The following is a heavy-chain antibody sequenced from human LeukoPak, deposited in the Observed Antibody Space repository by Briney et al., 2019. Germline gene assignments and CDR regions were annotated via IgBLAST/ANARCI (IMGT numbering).Heavy chain of an antibody. Sequence: GGSLRLSCAASGFTFSSYSMNWVRQAPGKGLEWVSSITSSSSYIYYADSVKGRFTIYRDNAKNSLYLQMNSLRAEDTAMYYCARGMRQIDDAFDLWGQGTMVTVSS. CDR2: ITSSSSYI. CDR1: GFTFSSYS. D-gene: IGHD6-25*01. V-gene: IGHV3-21*06. J-gene: IGHJ3*01. CDR3: ARGMRQIDDAFDL.